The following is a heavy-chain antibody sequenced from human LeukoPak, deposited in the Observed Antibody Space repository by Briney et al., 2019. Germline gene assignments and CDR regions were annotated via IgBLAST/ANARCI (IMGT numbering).Heavy chain of an antibody. J-gene: IGHJ3*02. V-gene: IGHV4-38-2*02. CDR2: IYHSGST. CDR3: ARVWPRNGATVVTPGRAFDI. Sequence: SETLSLTCTVSGGSISSYYWGWIRQPPGKGLEWIGSIYHSGSTYYNPSLKSRVTISVDTSKNQFSLKLSSVTAADTAVYYCARVWPRNGATVVTPGRAFDIWGQGTMVTVSS. D-gene: IGHD4-23*01. CDR1: GGSISSYY.